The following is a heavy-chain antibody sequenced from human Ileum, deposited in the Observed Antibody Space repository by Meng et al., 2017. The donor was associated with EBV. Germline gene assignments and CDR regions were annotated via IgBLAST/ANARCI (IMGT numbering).Heavy chain of an antibody. CDR3: ARFIVVVPAAHYNWFDP. D-gene: IGHD2-2*01. CDR2: IYWDDDK. Sequence: QITLKDSGPTLGKPTXALTLTCTFAGCSLSTSGVGVGWIRQPPGKALEWLALIYWDDDKRYSPSLKSRLTITKDTSKNQVVLTMTNMDPVDTATYYCARFIVVVPAAHYNWFDPWGQGTLVTVAS. CDR1: GCSLSTSGVG. V-gene: IGHV2-5*02. J-gene: IGHJ5*02.